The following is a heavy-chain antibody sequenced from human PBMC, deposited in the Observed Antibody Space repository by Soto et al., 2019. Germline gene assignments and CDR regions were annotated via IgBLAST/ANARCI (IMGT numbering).Heavy chain of an antibody. CDR2: ISGSGGRK. V-gene: IGHV3-23*01. D-gene: IGHD2-15*01. Sequence: GGSLRLSCAASGFTFSSYGMSWVRQAPGKGLEWLSAISGSGGRKYYADHVKGRLNISRDNSKNKLYIKMSRLRPEDTAVYYCAKIGRVAAAFDYWGQGTLVTVSS. CDR1: GFTFSSYG. J-gene: IGHJ4*02. CDR3: AKIGRVAAAFDY.